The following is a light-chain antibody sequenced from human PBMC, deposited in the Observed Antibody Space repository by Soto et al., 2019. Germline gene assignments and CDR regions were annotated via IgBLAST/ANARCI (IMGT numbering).Light chain of an antibody. CDR2: KAS. J-gene: IGKJ1*01. CDR1: QTISSW. Sequence: DSQMTKSPSTLSGSVGDRVTITCRASQTISSWLAWYQQKPGKAPKLLIYKASTLKSGVPSRFSGSGSGTEFTLTISSPQPDDFATYYCQHYNSYSEAFGQGSKVDI. V-gene: IGKV1-5*03. CDR3: QHYNSYSEA.